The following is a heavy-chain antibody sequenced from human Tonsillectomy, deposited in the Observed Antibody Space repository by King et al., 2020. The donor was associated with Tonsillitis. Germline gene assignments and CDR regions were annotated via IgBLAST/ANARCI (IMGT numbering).Heavy chain of an antibody. V-gene: IGHV3-21*01. CDR1: GFTFSSYT. CDR2: ISDRSSYI. CDR3: ARVGYSGTYYNY. J-gene: IGHJ4*02. D-gene: IGHD1-26*01. Sequence: VQLVESGGGLVKPGGSLRLSCAASGFTFSSYTMNWVRRAPGKGLEWVSSISDRSSYIYYADSVKRRFTISRDNAKNSLYLQMNSLRAEDTAVYYCARVGYSGTYYNYWGQGTLVTVSS.